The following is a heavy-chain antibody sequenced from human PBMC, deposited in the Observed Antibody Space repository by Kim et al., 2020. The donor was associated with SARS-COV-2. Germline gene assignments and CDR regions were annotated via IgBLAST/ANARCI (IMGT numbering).Heavy chain of an antibody. J-gene: IGHJ4*02. CDR3: AKSVGMATSPDY. V-gene: IGHV3-30*02. D-gene: IGHD5-12*01. Sequence: YYADSVKGRFTISRDNSKNTLYLQMNSLRAEDTAVYYCAKSVGMATSPDYWGQGTLVTVSS.